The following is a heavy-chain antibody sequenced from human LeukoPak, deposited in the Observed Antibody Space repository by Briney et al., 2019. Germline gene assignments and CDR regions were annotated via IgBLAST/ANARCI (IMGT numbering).Heavy chain of an antibody. CDR1: GFTLSGYA. D-gene: IGHD3-9*01. J-gene: IGHJ5*02. CDR3: GRDLPSGYAIDP. CDR2: IDYSANVI. Sequence: PGGSLRLSCAASGFTLSGYALNWVRQAPGKGLEWLSFIDYSANVIYYADSVKGRFAISRDNAKNSLYLQMNSLRAEDTAVYYCGRDLPSGYAIDPWGQGALVTVSS. V-gene: IGHV3-48*01.